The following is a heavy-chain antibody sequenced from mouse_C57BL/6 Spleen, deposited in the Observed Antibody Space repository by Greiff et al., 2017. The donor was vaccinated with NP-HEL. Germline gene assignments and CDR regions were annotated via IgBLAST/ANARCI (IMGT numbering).Heavy chain of an antibody. CDR2: IYPGDGDT. D-gene: IGHD6-2*01. CDR1: GYAFSSSW. J-gene: IGHJ2*01. Sequence: VQLQQSGPELVKPGASVKISCKASGYAFSSSWMNWVKQRPGKGLEWIGRIYPGDGDTNYNGKFKGKATLTADKSSSTAYMQLSSLTSEDSAVYFCARLGLLGPGYFDYWGQGTTLTVSS. CDR3: ARLGLLGPGYFDY. V-gene: IGHV1-82*01.